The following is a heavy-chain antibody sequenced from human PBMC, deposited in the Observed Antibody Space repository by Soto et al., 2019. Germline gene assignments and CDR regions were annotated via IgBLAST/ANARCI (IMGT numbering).Heavy chain of an antibody. V-gene: IGHV3-23*01. J-gene: IGHJ3*02. CDR2: ISGSGGVT. D-gene: IGHD2-21*01. Sequence: EVHLLESGGGLAQPGGSLRLSCAASGFTFSSYSMNWVRQAPGKGLEWVSVISGSGGVTSYADSVKGWFTISRDNSKNSLFLKMKRQRDEDTAVYYCAKVTDCGVSRCDDGIDIWGHGTLVTVS. CDR1: GFTFSSYS. CDR3: AKVTDCGVSRCDDGIDI.